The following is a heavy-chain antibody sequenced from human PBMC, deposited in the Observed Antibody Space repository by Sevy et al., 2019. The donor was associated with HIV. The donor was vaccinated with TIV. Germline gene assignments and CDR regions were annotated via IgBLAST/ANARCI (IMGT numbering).Heavy chain of an antibody. J-gene: IGHJ6*02. CDR2: ISWDGGST. D-gene: IGHD3-22*01. CDR1: GFTFDDYA. Sequence: GGSLRLSCAASGFTFDDYAMHWVRQAPGKGLEWVSLISWDGGSTYYADSVKGRFTISRDNSKNSLYLQMNSLRAEDTALYYCAKDGGSRYYDSSGYYHTAYYYYGMDVWGQGTTVTVSS. V-gene: IGHV3-43D*03. CDR3: AKDGGSRYYDSSGYYHTAYYYYGMDV.